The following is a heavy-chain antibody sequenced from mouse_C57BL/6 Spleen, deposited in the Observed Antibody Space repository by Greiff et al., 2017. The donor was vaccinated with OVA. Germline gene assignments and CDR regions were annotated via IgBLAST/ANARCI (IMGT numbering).Heavy chain of an antibody. D-gene: IGHD2-3*01. J-gene: IGHJ2*01. CDR3: ARDGLGPSPYYFDY. CDR1: GYSFTSYY. Sequence: QVQLQQSGPELVKPGASVKISCKASGYSFTSYYIHWVKQRPGQGLGWVGWIYPGSGNTKYNEKFKGKATLTADTSSSTAYMQLSSLTSEDSAVYYCARDGLGPSPYYFDYWGQGTTLTVSS. CDR2: IYPGSGNT. V-gene: IGHV1-66*01.